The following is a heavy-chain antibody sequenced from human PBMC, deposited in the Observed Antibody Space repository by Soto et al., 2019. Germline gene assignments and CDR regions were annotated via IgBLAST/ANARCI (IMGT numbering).Heavy chain of an antibody. J-gene: IGHJ6*02. CDR2: IWNDGNGY. D-gene: IGHD6-13*01. CDR1: GFTFNNYG. CDR3: ARRQISPPTRGAASARGGIDV. Sequence: GGSLRLSCAASGFTFNNYGMHWVRQAPGKGLEWVAVIWNDGNGYYYANSVKGRFTISRDNSKNTLYLQMSSLRVEDTAVYYCARRQISPPTRGAASARGGIDVWGPGTTVTVS. V-gene: IGHV3-33*01.